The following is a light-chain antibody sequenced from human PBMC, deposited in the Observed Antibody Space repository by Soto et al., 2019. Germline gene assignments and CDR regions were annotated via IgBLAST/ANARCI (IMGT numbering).Light chain of an antibody. CDR2: EVS. CDR1: SSDVGGYKY. Sequence: QSVLTQPASVSGSPGQSITISCTGTSSDVGGYKYVSWHQLHPGKAPKLIIYEVSNRPSGVSNRFSGSKSGNTASLTISGLQAEDEADYYCSSYTTSSTRVFGTGTKVTVL. CDR3: SSYTTSSTRV. V-gene: IGLV2-14*01. J-gene: IGLJ1*01.